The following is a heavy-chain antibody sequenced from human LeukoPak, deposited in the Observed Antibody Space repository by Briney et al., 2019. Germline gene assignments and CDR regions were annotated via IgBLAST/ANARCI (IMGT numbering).Heavy chain of an antibody. CDR1: GYTLTELS. Sequence: ASVKVSCKVSGYTLTELSMHWVRPAPGKGLEWMGGFDPEDGETIYAQKFQGRVTMTEDTSTDTAYMELSSLRSEDTAVYYCATDLGYSSSWHRFNWFDPWGQGTLVTVSS. CDR2: FDPEDGET. V-gene: IGHV1-24*01. CDR3: ATDLGYSSSWHRFNWFDP. J-gene: IGHJ5*02. D-gene: IGHD6-13*01.